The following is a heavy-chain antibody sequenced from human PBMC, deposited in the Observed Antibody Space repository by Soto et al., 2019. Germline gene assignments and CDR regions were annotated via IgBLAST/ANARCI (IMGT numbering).Heavy chain of an antibody. D-gene: IGHD2-8*02. Sequence: QVHLVESGGGVVQPGRSLRLSCAVSGFTVSTYGMHWVRQAPGKGLEWVAVISRDGGTKFYADSVKGRFTISRDNSRKKMFLEMNSLRGDDMAVFYCTGEVASGYWGQGTLVTVFS. J-gene: IGHJ4*02. CDR1: GFTVSTYG. V-gene: IGHV3-30*03. CDR3: TGEVASGY. CDR2: ISRDGGTK.